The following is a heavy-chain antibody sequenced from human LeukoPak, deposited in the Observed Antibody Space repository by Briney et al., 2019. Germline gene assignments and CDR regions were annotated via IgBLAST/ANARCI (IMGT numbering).Heavy chain of an antibody. Sequence: PSETLSLTCTVSGGSISSYYWSWIRQPAGKGLEWIGRIYTSGSTNYNPSLKSRVTMSVDTSKNQFSLKLSSVTAADTAVYYCARVAYCGGDCYPPYGMDVWGQGTTVTVSS. CDR3: ARVAYCGGDCYPPYGMDV. CDR2: IYTSGST. J-gene: IGHJ6*02. CDR1: GGSISSYY. D-gene: IGHD2-21*02. V-gene: IGHV4-4*07.